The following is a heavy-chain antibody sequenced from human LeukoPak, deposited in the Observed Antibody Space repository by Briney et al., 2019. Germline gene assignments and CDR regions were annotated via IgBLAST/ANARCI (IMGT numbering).Heavy chain of an antibody. CDR2: IIPMFDMT. V-gene: IGHV1-69*02. Sequence: ASVKVSCKASGGTFSTYTITWVRQAPGQGPEWMGRIIPMFDMTTYAQKFQGRVTITVDKSTGTAYMELSSLRSEDTAVYYCARNHYYGSGRFRMDYGMDVWGQGTTVTVSS. CDR1: GGTFSTYT. CDR3: ARNHYYGSGRFRMDYGMDV. J-gene: IGHJ6*02. D-gene: IGHD3-10*01.